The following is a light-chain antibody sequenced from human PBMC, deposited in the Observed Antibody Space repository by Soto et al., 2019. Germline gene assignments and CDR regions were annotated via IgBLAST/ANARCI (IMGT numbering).Light chain of an antibody. J-gene: IGLJ1*01. CDR2: DVS. Sequence: QSVLTQPASVSGSPVQSITISCTGTSSDVGGYNYVSWYQQHPGKAPKLMIYDVSNRPSGVSNRFSGSKSGNTASLTISGLQAEDKADYYCSSYTSSSTYVFGTGTKVTVL. CDR1: SSDVGGYNY. CDR3: SSYTSSSTYV. V-gene: IGLV2-14*01.